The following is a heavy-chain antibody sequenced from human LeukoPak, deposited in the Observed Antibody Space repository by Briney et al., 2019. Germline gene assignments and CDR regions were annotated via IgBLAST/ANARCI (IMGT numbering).Heavy chain of an antibody. CDR3: ARGKTYSSSRTYYMDV. D-gene: IGHD6-6*01. CDR2: INHSGST. J-gene: IGHJ6*03. Sequence: SETLSLTCAVYGGSFSGYYWSWIRQPPGKGLEWIGEINHSGSTNYNPSLKSRVTISVDTSKNQFSLKLSSVTAADTAVYYCARGKTYSSSRTYYMDVWGKGTTVTVSS. V-gene: IGHV4-34*01. CDR1: GGSFSGYY.